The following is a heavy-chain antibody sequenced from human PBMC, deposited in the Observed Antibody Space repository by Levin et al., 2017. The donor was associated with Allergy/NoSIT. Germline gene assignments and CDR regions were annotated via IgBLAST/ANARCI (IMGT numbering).Heavy chain of an antibody. D-gene: IGHD6-19*01. Sequence: GESLKISCAASGFALSTYDMQWIRQGAGKRLERVSAIGIAGDTHYADSVKGRFTISRENAKNFVYLQMNNLRADDTGVYYCARDPSGRGMDVWGQGTTVTVSS. CDR3: ARDPSGRGMDV. J-gene: IGHJ6*02. CDR2: IGIAGDT. CDR1: GFALSTYD. V-gene: IGHV3-13*01.